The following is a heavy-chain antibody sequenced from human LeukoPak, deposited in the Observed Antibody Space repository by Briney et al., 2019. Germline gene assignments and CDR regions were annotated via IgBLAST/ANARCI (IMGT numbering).Heavy chain of an antibody. V-gene: IGHV1-18*01. CDR1: GYTFTSYG. J-gene: IGHJ3*02. CDR2: ISAYNGNT. CDR3: ARDFLYYYDSSGTRVDAFDI. D-gene: IGHD3-22*01. Sequence: GASVKVSCMASGYTFTSYGISWVRQAPGQGLEWMGWISAYNGNTNYAQKLQGRVTMTTDTSTSTAYMELSSLRSEDTAVYYCARDFLYYYDSSGTRVDAFDIWGQGTMVTVSS.